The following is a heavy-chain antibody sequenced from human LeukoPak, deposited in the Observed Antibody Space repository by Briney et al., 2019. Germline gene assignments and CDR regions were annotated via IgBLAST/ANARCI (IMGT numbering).Heavy chain of an antibody. CDR1: GFTFSSYA. D-gene: IGHD3-22*01. Sequence: GMSLRLSCAASGFTFSSYAIHWVRQAPGKGLEWVAVISSVGSNKYYADSVKGRFTISRDNSKNTLYLQMNSLRAEDTAVYYCARSLGYYDSSGIRGDYWGQRTLVTVSS. V-gene: IGHV3-30-3*01. J-gene: IGHJ4*02. CDR3: ARSLGYYDSSGIRGDY. CDR2: ISSVGSNK.